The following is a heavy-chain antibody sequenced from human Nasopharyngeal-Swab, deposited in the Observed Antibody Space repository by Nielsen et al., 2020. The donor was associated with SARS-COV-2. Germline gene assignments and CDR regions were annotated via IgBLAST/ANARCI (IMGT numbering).Heavy chain of an antibody. CDR1: GGAFSSYA. V-gene: IGHV1-69*13. D-gene: IGHD2-2*01. J-gene: IGHJ6*03. CDR3: ARQDVVVPAAKSKKYYMDV. CDR2: ITPIFGTA. Sequence: SVKASCKASGGAFSSYAISWVRQTPGQGLEWMGGITPIFGTANYAQKFQGRVTITADESTSTAYMELSSLRSEDTAVYYCARQDVVVPAAKSKKYYMDVWGKGTTVTVSS.